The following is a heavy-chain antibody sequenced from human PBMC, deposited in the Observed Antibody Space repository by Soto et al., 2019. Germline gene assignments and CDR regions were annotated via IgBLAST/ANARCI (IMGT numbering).Heavy chain of an antibody. Sequence: QVQLVQSGAEVKKTGSSVKLSCKASGGTFSSYAFSWVRQAPRQGLEWMGGIIPMFRTPNYAQKFRDRVTITADESKTTLYMESTGLTSDDTALYFCASMSSVIFNSYGFVTPFDIWGQGTMVTVSS. D-gene: IGHD3-10*01. J-gene: IGHJ3*02. V-gene: IGHV1-69*12. CDR2: IIPMFRTP. CDR1: GGTFSSYA. CDR3: ASMSSVIFNSYGFVTPFDI.